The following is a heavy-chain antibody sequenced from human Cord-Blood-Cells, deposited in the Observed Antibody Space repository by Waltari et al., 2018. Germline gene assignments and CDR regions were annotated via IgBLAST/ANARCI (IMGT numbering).Heavy chain of an antibody. D-gene: IGHD4-17*01. V-gene: IGHV1-69*01. CDR3: ARDRAATVVTPDAFDI. J-gene: IGHJ3*02. CDR1: GGTFSSYA. CDR2: IIPIFGTA. Sequence: QVQLVQSGAEVKKPGSSVKVSCKASGGTFSSYAISWVRQAPGQGLEWMGGIIPIFGTAKSAQKYQGRVTITADESTSTAYMELSSLRSEDTAVYYCARDRAATVVTPDAFDIWGQGTMVTVSS.